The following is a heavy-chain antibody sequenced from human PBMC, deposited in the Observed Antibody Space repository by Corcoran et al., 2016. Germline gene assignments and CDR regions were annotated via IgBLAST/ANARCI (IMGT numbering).Heavy chain of an antibody. V-gene: IGHV3-7*03. D-gene: IGHD2-2*01. CDR1: GFTFSSYW. Sequence: EVQLVESGGGLVQPGGSLRLSCAASGFTFSSYWMSWVRQAPGKGLEWVANIKQDGSEKYYVDSVKGRFTISRDNAKNSLYLQMNSLRAEDTAVYYCARGDDIVVVPAAPKIWGQGTMVTVSS. CDR2: IKQDGSEK. J-gene: IGHJ3*02. CDR3: ARGDDIVVVPAAPKI.